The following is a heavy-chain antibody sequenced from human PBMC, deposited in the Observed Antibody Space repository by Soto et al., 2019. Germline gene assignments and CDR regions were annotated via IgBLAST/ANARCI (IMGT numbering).Heavy chain of an antibody. CDR1: GYSFTSYW. CDR2: IDPSDSYT. J-gene: IGHJ6*02. V-gene: IGHV5-10-1*04. CDR3: ARRTLSSSWYGYYYGMDV. D-gene: IGHD6-13*01. Sequence: GESLKISCKGSGYSFTSYWISWVRQMPGKGLEWMGRIDPSDSYTNYSPSFQGQVTISADKSISTAYLQWSSLKASDTAMYYCARRTLSSSWYGYYYGMDVWGQGTTVTVSS.